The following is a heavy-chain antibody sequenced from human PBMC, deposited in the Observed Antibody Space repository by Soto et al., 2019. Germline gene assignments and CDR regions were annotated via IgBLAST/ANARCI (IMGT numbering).Heavy chain of an antibody. Sequence: SETLSLTCTVSGVSASSSSNYWSWIRQSPGKGLESIGYIYYRGSTKYNPSLKSRVSMSIDTSKNQCSLKLSSVTAADTAVYYCARGVFNDYDTSGYHFDAFDLWGQGTLVTVSS. CDR3: ARGVFNDYDTSGYHFDAFDL. CDR2: IYYRGST. J-gene: IGHJ3*01. CDR1: GVSASSSSNY. D-gene: IGHD3-22*01. V-gene: IGHV4-61*01.